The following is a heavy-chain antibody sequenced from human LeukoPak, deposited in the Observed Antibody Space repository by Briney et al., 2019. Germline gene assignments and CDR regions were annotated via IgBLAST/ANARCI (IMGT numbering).Heavy chain of an antibody. J-gene: IGHJ3*02. CDR1: GFTFSSYS. D-gene: IGHD4-17*01. CDR3: ARKTTTEGDAFDI. V-gene: IGHV3-48*01. Sequence: GGSLRLSCAASGFTFSSYSMNWVRQAPGKGVEWVSYISSSSSTIYYADSVKGRFTISRDNAKNSLYLQMNSLRAEDTAVYYCARKTTTEGDAFDIWGQGTMVTVSS. CDR2: ISSSSSTI.